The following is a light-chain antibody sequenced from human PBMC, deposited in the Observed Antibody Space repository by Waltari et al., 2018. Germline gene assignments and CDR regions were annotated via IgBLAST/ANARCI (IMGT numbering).Light chain of an antibody. CDR2: LGS. J-gene: IGKJ2*01. CDR1: LSPLHSNGYKY. CDR3: MQALQTPYT. Sequence: SVLTQSPLSLPAPPGEPASTSPTSSLSPLHSNGYKYLAWDLQKPGQSPQLLIYLGSNRASGVPDRFSGSGSGTDFTLKISRVEAEDVGVYYCMQALQTPYTFGQGTKLEIK. V-gene: IGKV2-28*01.